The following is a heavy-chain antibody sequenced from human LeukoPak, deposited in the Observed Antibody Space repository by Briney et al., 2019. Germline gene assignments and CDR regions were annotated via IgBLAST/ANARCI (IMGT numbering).Heavy chain of an antibody. D-gene: IGHD3-10*01. V-gene: IGHV1-69*06. CDR3: ARASYYGSGSPRYYYYGMDV. Sequence: SVKVSCKASGGTFSSYAISWVRQAPGQGLEWMGGIIPIFGTANYAQKFQGRVTITADKSTSTAYMELSSLRPEDTAVYYCARASYYGSGSPRYYYYGMDVWGKGTTVTVSS. CDR2: IIPIFGTA. CDR1: GGTFSSYA. J-gene: IGHJ6*04.